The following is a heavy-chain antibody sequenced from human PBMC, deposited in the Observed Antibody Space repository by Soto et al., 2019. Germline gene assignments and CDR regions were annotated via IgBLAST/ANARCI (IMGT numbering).Heavy chain of an antibody. J-gene: IGHJ6*03. Sequence: GGSLRLSCAASGFTFSSYAMSWVRQAPGKGLEWVSAISGSGGSTYYADSVKGRFTISRDNSKNTLYLQMNSLRAEDTAVYYCARNGVVVAATPDYYYYYYMDVWGKGTTVTVSS. V-gene: IGHV3-23*01. CDR3: ARNGVVVAATPDYYYYYYMDV. CDR2: ISGSGGST. D-gene: IGHD2-15*01. CDR1: GFTFSSYA.